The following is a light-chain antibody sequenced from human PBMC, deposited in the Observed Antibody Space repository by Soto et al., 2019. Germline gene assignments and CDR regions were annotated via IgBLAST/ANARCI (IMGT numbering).Light chain of an antibody. Sequence: QSVLTQPPSVSGAPGQRVTISCTGSSSNIGAGYDVHWYQQLPGTAPKLLIYGNSNRPSGVPDRFSGSKSGTSASLAITGLQAEDEADYYCQVWDTSSDHVVFGGGTKLTVL. V-gene: IGLV1-40*01. J-gene: IGLJ2*01. CDR3: QVWDTSSDHVV. CDR1: SSNIGAGYD. CDR2: GNS.